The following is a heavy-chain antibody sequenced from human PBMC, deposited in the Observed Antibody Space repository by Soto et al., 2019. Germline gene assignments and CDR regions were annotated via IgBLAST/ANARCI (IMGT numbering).Heavy chain of an antibody. CDR1: GFSLSTSGVG. J-gene: IGHJ5*02. CDR2: IYWDDDK. Sequence: GSGPTLVNPTQTLTLTCTFSGFSLSTSGVGVGWIRQPPGKALEWLALIYWDDDKRYSPSLKSRLTITKDTSKNQVVLTMTNMDPADTATYYCAHMEGTNGNNLIFSVWGNWFDPWGQGTLVTVSS. D-gene: IGHD2-8*01. V-gene: IGHV2-5*02. CDR3: AHMEGTNGNNLIFSVWGNWFDP.